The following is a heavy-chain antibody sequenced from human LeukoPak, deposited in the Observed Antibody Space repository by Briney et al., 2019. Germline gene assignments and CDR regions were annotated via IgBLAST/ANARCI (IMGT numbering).Heavy chain of an antibody. J-gene: IGHJ4*02. CDR2: ISYDGSNK. Sequence: PGGSLRLSCAASGFTFSSYAMHWVRQAPGKGLEWVAIISYDGSNKYYADSVKGRFTISRDNSKNTLYLQMNSLRAEDTAVYYCARVRLMYYYDSSGYYYEIPHFDYWGQGTLVTVSS. D-gene: IGHD3-22*01. V-gene: IGHV3-30-3*01. CDR1: GFTFSSYA. CDR3: ARVRLMYYYDSSGYYYEIPHFDY.